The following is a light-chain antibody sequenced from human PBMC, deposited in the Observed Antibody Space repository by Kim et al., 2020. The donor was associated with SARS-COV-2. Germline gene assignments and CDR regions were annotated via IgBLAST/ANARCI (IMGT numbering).Light chain of an antibody. V-gene: IGLV3-19*01. Sequence: LGQTVRITCQGDSIRSYNASWYQQKPGQAPVLVIYDKNNRPSGIPDRFSGSSSGNTASLTITGAQAEDEADYYCNSRDTSGNHHVVFGGGTQLTVL. J-gene: IGLJ2*01. CDR2: DKN. CDR3: NSRDTSGNHHVV. CDR1: SIRSYN.